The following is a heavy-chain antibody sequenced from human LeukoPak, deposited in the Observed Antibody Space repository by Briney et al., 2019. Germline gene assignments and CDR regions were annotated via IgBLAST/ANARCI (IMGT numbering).Heavy chain of an antibody. J-gene: IGHJ4*02. CDR2: IKQDGSEK. V-gene: IGHV3-7*01. Sequence: GGSLRLSCAASGFTFSSYGMHWVRQAPGKGLEWVANIKQDGSEKYYVVSVKGRFTISRDNAKNSLYLQMNSLRAEDTAVYYCATSPGYSSYWGQGTLVTVSS. CDR1: GFTFSSYG. D-gene: IGHD6-13*01. CDR3: ATSPGYSSY.